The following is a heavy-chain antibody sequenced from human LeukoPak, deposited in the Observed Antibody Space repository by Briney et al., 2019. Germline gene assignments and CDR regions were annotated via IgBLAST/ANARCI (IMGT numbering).Heavy chain of an antibody. Sequence: PGGALRLSCAASGCTFSSYWMHWVRQAPGKGLVGVSRINSDGRGTNIADSVKGRCTTSTDNANATLYLQMISRRADATAGSSCASPRGWGYCSDTSCPGWYFDLWGRGTLVTVSS. D-gene: IGHD2-2*01. J-gene: IGHJ2*01. V-gene: IGHV3-74*01. CDR1: GCTFSSYW. CDR2: INSDGRGT. CDR3: ASPRGWGYCSDTSCPGWYFDL.